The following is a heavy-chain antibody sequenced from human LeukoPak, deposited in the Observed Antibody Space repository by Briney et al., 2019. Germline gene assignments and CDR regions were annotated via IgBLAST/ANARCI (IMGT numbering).Heavy chain of an antibody. D-gene: IGHD2-2*01. J-gene: IGHJ4*02. CDR2: ISGSGSTI. CDR1: GFTFSDYY. V-gene: IGHV3-11*01. CDR3: ARIYCSSTSCYIDY. Sequence: GGSLRLSRAASGFTFSDYYMSWIRQAPGKGLEWVSYISGSGSTIYYADSVKGRFTISRDNAKNSLYLQMNSLRAEDTAVYYCARIYCSSTSCYIDYWGQGTLVTVSS.